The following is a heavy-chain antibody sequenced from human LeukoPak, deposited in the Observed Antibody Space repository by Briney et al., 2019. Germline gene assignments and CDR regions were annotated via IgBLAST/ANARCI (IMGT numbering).Heavy chain of an antibody. Sequence: PGGSLRLSCAASGFTFSSFTVNWVRQAPGKGLEWVSSISSTSTYIHYADSVKGRFTISRDNAKNSLYLQMNSLRAEDTAVYYCASRGSQNPDYWGQGTLVTVSS. J-gene: IGHJ4*02. CDR2: ISSTSTYI. CDR1: GFTFSSFT. V-gene: IGHV3-21*01. D-gene: IGHD2-15*01. CDR3: ASRGSQNPDY.